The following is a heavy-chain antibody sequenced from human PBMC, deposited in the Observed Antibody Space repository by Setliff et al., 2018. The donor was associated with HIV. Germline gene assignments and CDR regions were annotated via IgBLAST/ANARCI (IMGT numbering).Heavy chain of an antibody. J-gene: IGHJ4*02. V-gene: IGHV1-8*01. CDR2: MNPRSGNT. Sequence: ASVKVSCKASGYTFTSYDISWVRQATGQGLEWMGWMNPRSGNTNYAQKFLGRVTMTQDTSFTTAYLELSRLGSDDTAVYYCAADNYNCNSFDSWGQGSLVTVSS. CDR1: GYTFTSYD. D-gene: IGHD3-3*01. CDR3: AADNYNCNSFDS.